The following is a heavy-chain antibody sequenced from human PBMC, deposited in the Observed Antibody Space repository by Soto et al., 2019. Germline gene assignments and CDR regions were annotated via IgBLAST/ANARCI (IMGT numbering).Heavy chain of an antibody. V-gene: IGHV1-46*03. J-gene: IGHJ4*02. Sequence: ASVKVSCKASGGTLSSYAISWVRQAPGQGLEWMGIINPSGGSTSYAQKFQGRVTMTRDTSTSTVYMELSSLRSEDTAVYYCAREEGYCTNGVCYIFDYWGQGTLVTVSS. CDR1: GGTLSSYA. CDR3: AREEGYCTNGVCYIFDY. CDR2: INPSGGST. D-gene: IGHD2-8*01.